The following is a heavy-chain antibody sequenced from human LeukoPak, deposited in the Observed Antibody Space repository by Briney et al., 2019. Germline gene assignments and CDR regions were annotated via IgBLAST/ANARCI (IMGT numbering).Heavy chain of an antibody. D-gene: IGHD4-17*01. J-gene: IGHJ4*02. CDR3: AKSLPWGGGDYVPFDY. Sequence: PGGSLRLSCAASGFTFSSYAMSWVRQAPGEGLEWVSAISGSDGSTYYADSVKGRFTISRDNSKNTLYLQMNSLRAEDTAVYYCAKSLPWGGGDYVPFDYWGQGTLVTVSS. V-gene: IGHV3-23*01. CDR1: GFTFSSYA. CDR2: ISGSDGST.